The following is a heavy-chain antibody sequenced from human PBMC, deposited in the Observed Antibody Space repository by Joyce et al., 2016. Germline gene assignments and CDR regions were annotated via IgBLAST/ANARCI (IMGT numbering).Heavy chain of an antibody. Sequence: EVPLLESGGGLVQPGGSLRLSCASSGFTFSSYAMSWVRQAPGKVRDGVAVISGRGGSTYYGDSVNGRFTISRDNSKSTLYLQMNSLGAEDTAVYYCAKDTITMIVVVILDYWGQGTLVTVSS. V-gene: IGHV3-23*01. D-gene: IGHD3-22*01. CDR1: GFTFSSYA. CDR3: AKDTITMIVVVILDY. CDR2: ISGRGGST. J-gene: IGHJ4*02.